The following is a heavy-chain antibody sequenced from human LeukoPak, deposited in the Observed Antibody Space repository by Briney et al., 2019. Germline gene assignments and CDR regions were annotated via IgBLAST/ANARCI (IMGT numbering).Heavy chain of an antibody. J-gene: IGHJ3*01. V-gene: IGHV3-33*05. CDR2: ILYDGSNK. Sequence: PGRSLRLSCAASGFTFSNYVMHWVRQAPGKGLEWVALILYDGSNKYSVKGRLTISRDNSKNTLYLEIDSLRAEDTAVYYCARGMPMIRKIITAFDVWGPGTMVTVSS. D-gene: IGHD3-10*01. CDR1: GFTFSNYV. CDR3: ARGMPMIRKIITAFDV.